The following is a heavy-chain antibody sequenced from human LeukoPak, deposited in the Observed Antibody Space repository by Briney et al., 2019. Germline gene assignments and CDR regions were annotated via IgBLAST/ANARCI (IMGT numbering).Heavy chain of an antibody. CDR2: ISRSSGSSI. J-gene: IGHJ4*02. CDR3: ARDSSGWYYFDY. V-gene: IGHV3-48*03. CDR1: GLPIADFA. Sequence: GGSLRLSCVASGLPIADFAMNWVRQAPGKGLEWVSYISRSSGSSIYYADSVKGRFTISRDNAKNSLYLQMNSLRAEDTAVYYCARDSSGWYYFDYWGQGILVTVSS. D-gene: IGHD6-19*01.